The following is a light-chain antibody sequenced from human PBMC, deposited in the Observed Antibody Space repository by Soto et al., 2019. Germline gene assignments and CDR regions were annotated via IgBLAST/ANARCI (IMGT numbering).Light chain of an antibody. V-gene: IGKV3-11*01. CDR1: QSVSYY. CDR2: DAS. Sequence: EIVLTQSPGTLSLSPGQRATLSCRASQSVSYYLVWYQQKPGQAPRLLIYDASNRATGIPARFSGSGSGTDFPLTSSRLAPEDSAVYYCQHRRKWPLTFGGGTKVEIK. CDR3: QHRRKWPLT. J-gene: IGKJ4*01.